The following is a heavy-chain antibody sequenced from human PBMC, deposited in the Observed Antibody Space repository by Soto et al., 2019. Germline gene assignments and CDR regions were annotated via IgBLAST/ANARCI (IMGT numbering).Heavy chain of an antibody. J-gene: IGHJ3*02. CDR1: GFTFSSYG. Sequence: GGSLRLSCAASGFTFSSYGKHWVRQAPGKGLEWVAVIWYDGSNKYYADSVKGRFTISRDNSKNTLYLQMNSLRAEDTAVYYCARDLGLRYLLVPGAFDIWGQGTMVTVS. V-gene: IGHV3-33*01. CDR2: IWYDGSNK. CDR3: ARDLGLRYLLVPGAFDI. D-gene: IGHD2-2*01.